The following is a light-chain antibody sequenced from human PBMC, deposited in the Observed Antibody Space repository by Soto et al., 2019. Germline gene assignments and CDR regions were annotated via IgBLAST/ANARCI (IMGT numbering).Light chain of an antibody. J-gene: IGLJ3*02. Sequence: QSALTQPASVSRSPGQSITISCTGTSSDVGGYKYVSWYQQHPGKVPKLMIYEVSNRPSGVSDRFSGSKSGNTASLTISGLQAEDESDYYCSSYTTSSAVVFGGGTKLTVL. CDR2: EVS. CDR3: SSYTTSSAVV. CDR1: SSDVGGYKY. V-gene: IGLV2-14*01.